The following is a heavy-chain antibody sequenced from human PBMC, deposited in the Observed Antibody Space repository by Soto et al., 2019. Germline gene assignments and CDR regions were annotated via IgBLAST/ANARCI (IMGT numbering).Heavy chain of an antibody. CDR3: ARGPLTIYDTSGYYDR. CDR1: GFTFINSG. Sequence: GGSLRLSCSASGFTFINSGMHWVRQAPGKGLEWVAIIWSDGNKKYYGDSVKGRFTISRDNSKNTIYLQMNSLRVEDTALYYCARGPLTIYDTSGYYDRWGQGTLVTVSS. J-gene: IGHJ5*02. D-gene: IGHD3-22*01. V-gene: IGHV3-33*01. CDR2: IWSDGNKK.